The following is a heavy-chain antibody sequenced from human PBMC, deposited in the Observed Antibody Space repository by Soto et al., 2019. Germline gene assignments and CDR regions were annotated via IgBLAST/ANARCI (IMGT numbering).Heavy chain of an antibody. CDR3: ERGVGASYYFDY. V-gene: IGHV1-18*01. D-gene: IGHD1-26*01. J-gene: IGHJ4*02. CDR2: ISASNGNT. Sequence: QVQLVQSGAEVKKPGASVKVSCKASGYTFTSYGISWVRQAPGHGLEWMGWISASNGNTNYAQMLQGRVTMTTDTSTSTDYMELRILSSDDTDVYYCERGVGASYYFDYWGQGPLVTVSS. CDR1: GYTFTSYG.